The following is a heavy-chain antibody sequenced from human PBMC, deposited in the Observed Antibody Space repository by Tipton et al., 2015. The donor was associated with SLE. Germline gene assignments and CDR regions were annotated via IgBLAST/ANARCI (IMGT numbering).Heavy chain of an antibody. Sequence: QSGPEVKKPGASVKVSCRASGYPFAAYYVHWVRQVPGQGLEWMGWISPHSGGTKYAQKFQGRVTMTRDTSVSTAYMELSGLTSDDTAVYYCARGGDGYNYYYYYYMDVWGKGTTVTVSS. CDR2: ISPHSGGT. CDR1: GYPFAAYY. CDR3: ARGGDGYNYYYYYYMDV. D-gene: IGHD5-24*01. J-gene: IGHJ6*03. V-gene: IGHV1-2*02.